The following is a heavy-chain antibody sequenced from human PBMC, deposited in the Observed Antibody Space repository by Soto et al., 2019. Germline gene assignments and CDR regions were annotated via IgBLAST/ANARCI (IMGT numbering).Heavy chain of an antibody. CDR3: ARRAYYYDSSGFLINWFDP. D-gene: IGHD3-22*01. CDR1: GYRFTSYW. Sequence: PGESLKISCKGSGYRFTSYWIGWVRQMPGKGLEWMGIIYPGDSDTRYSPSFQGQVTISADKSISTAYLQWSSLKASDTAMYYCARRAYYYDSSGFLINWFDPWGQGTLVTVSS. V-gene: IGHV5-51*01. J-gene: IGHJ5*02. CDR2: IYPGDSDT.